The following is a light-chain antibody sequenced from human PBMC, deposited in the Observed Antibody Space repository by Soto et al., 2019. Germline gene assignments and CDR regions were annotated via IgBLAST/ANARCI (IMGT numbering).Light chain of an antibody. Sequence: EIVLTQSPGTLPLSPGERATLSCRASQSVSSNYLVWYQQKPGQAPRPLIYGASSRATGIPDRFSGSGSGTELPLPISRLEPEDFAVYYCQQYANSPFTFGQGTKLEIK. J-gene: IGKJ2*01. CDR2: GAS. V-gene: IGKV3-20*01. CDR1: QSVSSNY. CDR3: QQYANSPFT.